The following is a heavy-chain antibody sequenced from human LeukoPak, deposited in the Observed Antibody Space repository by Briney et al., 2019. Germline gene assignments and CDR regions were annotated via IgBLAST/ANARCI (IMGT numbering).Heavy chain of an antibody. V-gene: IGHV4-4*07. CDR2: IYFSGNA. CDR3: ARSIGTAVGIQEFES. Sequence: SETLSLTCTVSGASISSQYWNWIRQPAGQGLEWIGRIYFSGNADYNPSLKSRVTVSADTSKNQFSLQLRSVTAADTAVYYCARSIGTAVGIQEFESWGQGSLVTVSS. D-gene: IGHD1-26*01. CDR1: GASISSQY. J-gene: IGHJ4*02.